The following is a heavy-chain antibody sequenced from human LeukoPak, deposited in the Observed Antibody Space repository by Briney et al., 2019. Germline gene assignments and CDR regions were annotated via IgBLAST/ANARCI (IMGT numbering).Heavy chain of an antibody. CDR2: ISAYNGNT. CDR1: GYTFTGYY. J-gene: IGHJ4*02. D-gene: IGHD2-2*01. Sequence: ASVKVSCKASGYTFTGYYMHWVRQAPGQGLEWMGWISAYNGNTNYAQKLQGRVTMTTDTSTSTAYMELRSLRSDDTAVYYCARDRGTYQYYFDYWGQGTLVTVSS. V-gene: IGHV1-18*04. CDR3: ARDRGTYQYYFDY.